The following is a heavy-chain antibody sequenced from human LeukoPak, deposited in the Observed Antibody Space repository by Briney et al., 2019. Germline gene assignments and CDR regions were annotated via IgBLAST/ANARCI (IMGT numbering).Heavy chain of an antibody. Sequence: PGGSLRLSCAASGFTFSSYDMHWVRQATGKGLEWVSAIGTAGDTYYPGSVKGRFTISRENAKNSLYLQMNSLRAEDTAVYYCAKVGPYDSSGYLFRDGGYYYYYTDVWGKGTTVTISS. D-gene: IGHD3-22*01. V-gene: IGHV3-13*01. CDR3: AKVGPYDSSGYLFRDGGYYYYYTDV. CDR2: IGTAGDT. CDR1: GFTFSSYD. J-gene: IGHJ6*03.